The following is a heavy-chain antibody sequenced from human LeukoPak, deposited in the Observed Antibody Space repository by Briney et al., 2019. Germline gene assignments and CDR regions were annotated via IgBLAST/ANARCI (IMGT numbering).Heavy chain of an antibody. CDR3: ATASSGWYGEDAFDI. J-gene: IGHJ3*02. Sequence: GGSLRLSCAASGFTFSSYEMHWVRQAPGKGLEWVSYISSSGSTIYYADSVKGRFTISRDNSKNTLYLQMNSLRAEDTAVYYCATASSGWYGEDAFDIWRQGTMVTVSS. D-gene: IGHD6-19*01. CDR2: ISSSGSTI. CDR1: GFTFSSYE. V-gene: IGHV3-48*03.